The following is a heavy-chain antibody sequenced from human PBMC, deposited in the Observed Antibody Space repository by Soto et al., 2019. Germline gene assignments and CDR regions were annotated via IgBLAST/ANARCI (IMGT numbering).Heavy chain of an antibody. V-gene: IGHV3-21*01. Sequence: GGSLRLSCAASGFTFSSYSMNWVRQAPGKGLEWVSSISSSSSYIYYADSVKGRFTISRDNAKNLLYLQMNSLRAEDTAVYYCAREGVQHGSGPYYYYGMDVWGQGTTVTVSS. CDR2: ISSSSSYI. CDR3: AREGVQHGSGPYYYYGMDV. J-gene: IGHJ6*02. CDR1: GFTFSSYS. D-gene: IGHD3-10*01.